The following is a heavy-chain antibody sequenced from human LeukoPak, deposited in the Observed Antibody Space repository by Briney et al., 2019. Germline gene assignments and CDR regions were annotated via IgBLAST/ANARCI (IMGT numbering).Heavy chain of an antibody. D-gene: IGHD3-22*01. CDR3: ATRGVFDSSGYFY. CDR1: GFTFSNHW. Sequence: GGPLRLSCAASGFTFSNHWMHWVRQVPGKGLAWVSRIDAGGSSTSYADSVKGRFSISRDNAKSTLYLQMNSLRAEDTAVYYCATRGVFDSSGYFYWGQGTLVTVSS. V-gene: IGHV3-74*01. J-gene: IGHJ4*02. CDR2: IDAGGSST.